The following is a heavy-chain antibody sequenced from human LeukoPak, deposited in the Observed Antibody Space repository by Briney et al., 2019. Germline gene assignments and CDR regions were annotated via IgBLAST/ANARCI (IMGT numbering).Heavy chain of an antibody. CDR2: ISSSINYI. V-gene: IGHV3-21*01. CDR3: ARSRTSSRYDKNLNF. Sequence: PGGSLRLSCAASGFTFSSYTMSWVREAPGKGLEWVSSISSSINYIYHADSVKGRFTISRDDAQNSVYLQMNSLKDEDTAVYYCARSRTSSRYDKNLNFWGQGTLVIVSS. D-gene: IGHD3-9*01. J-gene: IGHJ4*02. CDR1: GFTFSSYT.